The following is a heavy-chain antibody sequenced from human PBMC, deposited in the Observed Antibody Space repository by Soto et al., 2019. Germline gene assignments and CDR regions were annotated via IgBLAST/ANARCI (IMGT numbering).Heavy chain of an antibody. V-gene: IGHV3-23*01. D-gene: IGHD3-10*01. CDR2: ISGSGGST. CDR3: AKAPTNYGSGSYYYY. Sequence: EVQLLESGGGLVQPGGSLRLSCAASGFTFSSYAMSRVRQAPGKGLEWVSAISGSGGSTYYADSVKGRFTISRDNSKNTLYLQMNSLRAEDTAVYYCAKAPTNYGSGSYYYYWGQGTLVTVSS. J-gene: IGHJ4*02. CDR1: GFTFSSYA.